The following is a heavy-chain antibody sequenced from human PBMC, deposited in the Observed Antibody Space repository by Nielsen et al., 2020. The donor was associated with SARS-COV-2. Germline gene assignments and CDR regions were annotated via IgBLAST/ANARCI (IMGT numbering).Heavy chain of an antibody. J-gene: IGHJ4*02. Sequence: ASVKIFCKASGYTFTGYYMHWVRQAPGQGLEWMGWINPNSGGTNYAQKFQGWVTMTRDTSISTAYMELSRLRSDDTAVYYCARGNGHYSGYEGFDYWGQGTLVTVSS. D-gene: IGHD5-12*01. V-gene: IGHV1-2*04. CDR3: ARGNGHYSGYEGFDY. CDR2: INPNSGGT. CDR1: GYTFTGYY.